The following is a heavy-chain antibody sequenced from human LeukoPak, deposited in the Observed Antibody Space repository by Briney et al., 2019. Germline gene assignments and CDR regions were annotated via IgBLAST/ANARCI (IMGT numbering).Heavy chain of an antibody. CDR1: GFTFSSYG. D-gene: IGHD3-3*01. J-gene: IGHJ6*03. CDR2: IRYDGSNK. CDR3: AKEGVGYYDFWSGYYTGYYYYMDV. V-gene: IGHV3-30*02. Sequence: GGSLRLSCAASGFTFSSYGMHWVRQAPGKGLEWVAFIRYDGSNKYYADSVKGRFTISRDNSKNTLYLQMNSLRAEDTAVYYCAKEGVGYYDFWSGYYTGYYYYMDVWGKGTTVTVSS.